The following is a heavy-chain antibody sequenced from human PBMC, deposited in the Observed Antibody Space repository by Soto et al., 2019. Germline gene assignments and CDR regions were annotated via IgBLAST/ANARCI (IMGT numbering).Heavy chain of an antibody. CDR3: ARDRRNWNDDRPLDY. Sequence: ASVKVSCKASGYTFTDYAITWVRQAPGQGLEWMGWISAYNGDTDYAQKFQGRVTITADESTSTAYMELSSLRSEDTAVYYCARDRRNWNDDRPLDYWGQGTLVTVSS. V-gene: IGHV1-18*04. CDR1: GYTFTDYA. D-gene: IGHD1-20*01. CDR2: ISAYNGDT. J-gene: IGHJ4*02.